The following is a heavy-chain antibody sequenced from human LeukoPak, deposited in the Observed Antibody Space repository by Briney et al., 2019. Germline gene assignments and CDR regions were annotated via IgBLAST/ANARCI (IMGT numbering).Heavy chain of an antibody. V-gene: IGHV3-30*04. Sequence: GRSLRLSCAASGFTFSSYAMHWVRQAPGKGLEWVAVISYDGSNKYYADSVKGRFTISRDNSKNTLYLQMNSLRAEDTAVYYCARDLIRGGPAMVLYWGQGTLVTVSS. CDR2: ISYDGSNK. J-gene: IGHJ4*02. D-gene: IGHD5-18*01. CDR3: ARDLIRGGPAMVLY. CDR1: GFTFSSYA.